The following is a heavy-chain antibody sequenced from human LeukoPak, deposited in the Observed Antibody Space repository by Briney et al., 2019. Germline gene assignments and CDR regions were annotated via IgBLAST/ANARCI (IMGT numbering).Heavy chain of an antibody. CDR3: ARLGGHYYGSGSYLPYYYYMDV. CDR1: GYTFTSYG. CDR2: ISAYNGNT. Sequence: ASVKVSCKASGYTFTSYGISWVRQAPGQGLEWMGWISAYNGNTNYAQKLQGRVTMTTDTSTSTAYMELRSLRSDDTAVYYCARLGGHYYGSGSYLPYYYYMDVWGKGTTVTISS. V-gene: IGHV1-18*01. D-gene: IGHD3-10*01. J-gene: IGHJ6*03.